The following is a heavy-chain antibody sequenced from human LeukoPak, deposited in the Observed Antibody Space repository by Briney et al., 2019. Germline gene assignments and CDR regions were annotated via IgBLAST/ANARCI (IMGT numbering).Heavy chain of an antibody. CDR1: GFTFSSYW. CDR2: INSDGSST. CDR3: ARGVYYDFWSGYFDSGYYYYMDV. Sequence: GGSLRLSCAASGFTFSSYWMHWVRHAPGKGLVWVSRINSDGSSTSYADSVKGRLTISRDNAKNTLYLQMNSLRAEDTAVYYCARGVYYDFWSGYFDSGYYYYMDVWGKGTTVTISS. D-gene: IGHD3-3*01. J-gene: IGHJ6*03. V-gene: IGHV3-74*01.